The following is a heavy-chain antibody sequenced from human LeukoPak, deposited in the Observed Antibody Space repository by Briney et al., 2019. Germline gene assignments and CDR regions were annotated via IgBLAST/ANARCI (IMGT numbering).Heavy chain of an antibody. D-gene: IGHD2-2*01. V-gene: IGHV3-74*01. CDR2: INSDGGTT. CDR1: GFTFGTYW. J-gene: IGHJ3*02. CDR3: ARARVPAEKPPGNAFDI. Sequence: GGSLRLSCGASGFTFGTYWMHWVRQAPGKGLVWVSGINSDGGTTTYADSVKGRFTISRDNAKNSLYLQMNSLRAEDTALYYCARARVPAEKPPGNAFDIWGQGTMVTVSS.